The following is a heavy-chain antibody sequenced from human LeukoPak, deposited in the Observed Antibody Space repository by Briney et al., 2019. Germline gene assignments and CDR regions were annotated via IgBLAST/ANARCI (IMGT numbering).Heavy chain of an antibody. V-gene: IGHV3-33*01. CDR1: GFTFSSYG. CDR2: IWYDGSNK. D-gene: IGHD3-3*01. Sequence: GGSLRLSCAASGFTFSSYGMHWVRQAPGKGLEWVAVIWYDGSNKYYADSVKGRFTISRDNSKNTLYLQMNSLRAEDTAVYYCAREGYYDFWSGYPIYYYYGMDVWGQGTTVTVSS. J-gene: IGHJ6*02. CDR3: AREGYYDFWSGYPIYYYYGMDV.